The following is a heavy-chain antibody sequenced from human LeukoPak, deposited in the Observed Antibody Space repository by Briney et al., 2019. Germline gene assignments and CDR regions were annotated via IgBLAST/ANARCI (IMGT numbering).Heavy chain of an antibody. Sequence: ASVKVSCKASGYTFTGYYMHWVRQAPGQGLEWMGWINPNSGGTNCAQKFQGRVTMTRDTSISTAYMELSRLRSDDTAVYYCARVVKSPGYSSSWYSYWGQGTLVTVSS. CDR3: ARVVKSPGYSSSWYSY. CDR2: INPNSGGT. CDR1: GYTFTGYY. D-gene: IGHD6-13*01. J-gene: IGHJ4*02. V-gene: IGHV1-2*02.